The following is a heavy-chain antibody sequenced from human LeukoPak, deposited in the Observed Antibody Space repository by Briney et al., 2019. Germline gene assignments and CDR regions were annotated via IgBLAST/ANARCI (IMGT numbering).Heavy chain of an antibody. J-gene: IGHJ5*02. CDR1: GDGFDNYW. CDR2: IHPSSSAT. D-gene: IGHD2-8*01. CDR3: ARRAHLTQLGVAWFDP. Sequence: GESLKISCRVSGDGFDNYWIGWVRHMSGEGLQWVAIIHPSSSATHYSPSFQGRVSISADKAITSAYLQWNSLRTSGTAIYFCARRAHLTQLGVAWFDPWGQGTLVTVSS. V-gene: IGHV5-51*01.